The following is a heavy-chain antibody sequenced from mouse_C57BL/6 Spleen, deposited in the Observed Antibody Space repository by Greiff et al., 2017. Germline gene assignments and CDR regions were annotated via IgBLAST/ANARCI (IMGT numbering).Heavy chain of an antibody. Sequence: VQLQESGPGLVQPSQSLSITCTVSGFSLTSYGVHWVRQSPGKGLEWLGVIWRGGSTDYNAAFMSRLSITKDNSKSQVFFKMNSLQADDTAIYYCAKNSDDLYYAMDYWGQGTSVTVSS. CDR2: IWRGGST. CDR3: AKNSDDLYYAMDY. D-gene: IGHD2-12*01. J-gene: IGHJ4*01. CDR1: GFSLTSYG. V-gene: IGHV2-5*01.